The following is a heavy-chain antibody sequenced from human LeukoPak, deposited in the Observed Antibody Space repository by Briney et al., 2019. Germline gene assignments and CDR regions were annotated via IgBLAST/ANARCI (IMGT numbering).Heavy chain of an antibody. CDR3: ARAVSYLDPFDY. V-gene: IGHV4-59*08. CDR2: IYYSGST. CDR1: GGSISSYY. D-gene: IGHD1-26*01. J-gene: IGHJ4*02. Sequence: SETLSLTCTVSGGSISSYYWSWIRQPPGKGLEWIGYIYYSGSTNYNPSLKSRVTISVDTSKNQFSPKLSSVTAADTAVYYCARAVSYLDPFDYWGQGTLVTVSS.